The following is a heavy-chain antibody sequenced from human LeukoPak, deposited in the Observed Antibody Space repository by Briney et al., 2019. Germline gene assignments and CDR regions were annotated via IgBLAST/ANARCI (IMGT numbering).Heavy chain of an antibody. J-gene: IGHJ4*02. CDR3: ARGRGSGPRTVFDY. CDR1: GGSISSYY. D-gene: IGHD3-10*01. V-gene: IGHV4-34*01. CDR2: INHSGST. Sequence: PSETLSLTCTVSGGSISSYYWSWIRQPPGKGLEWIGEINHSGSTNYNPSLKSRVTISVDTSKNQFSLKLSSVTAADTAVYYCARGRGSGPRTVFDYWGQGTLVTVSS.